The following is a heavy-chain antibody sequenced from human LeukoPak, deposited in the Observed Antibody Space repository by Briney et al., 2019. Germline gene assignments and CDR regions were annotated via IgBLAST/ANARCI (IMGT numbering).Heavy chain of an antibody. CDR3: ARDRYSLDP. J-gene: IGHJ5*02. Sequence: GGSLRLSCAASGFTFSNYWMTWVRQAPGKGLEWVANIKEDGSQKYYVDSVKGRFTISRDNAKNSLYLQMNSLRAEDTAVYYCARDRYSLDPWGQGTLVTVSS. CDR1: GFTFSNYW. V-gene: IGHV3-7*01. D-gene: IGHD6-13*01. CDR2: IKEDGSQK.